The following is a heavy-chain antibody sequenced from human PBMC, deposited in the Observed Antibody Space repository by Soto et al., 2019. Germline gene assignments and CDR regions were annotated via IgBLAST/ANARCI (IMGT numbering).Heavy chain of an antibody. J-gene: IGHJ5*01. Sequence: SGVGSGLKVCRCGRSWDHQAPGKGLEWVSGVSWNGSRTHYADSVKGRFIISRDNSRNTLYLQTNSLSADETAVDPLLQSRFLPAWGPGILVS. V-gene: IGHV3-35*01. CDR2: VSWNGSRT. CDR1: GLKVCRCG. CDR3: LQSRFLPA.